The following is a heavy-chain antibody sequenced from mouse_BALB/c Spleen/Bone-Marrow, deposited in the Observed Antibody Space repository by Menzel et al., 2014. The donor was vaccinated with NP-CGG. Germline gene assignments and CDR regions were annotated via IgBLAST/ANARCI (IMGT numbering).Heavy chain of an antibody. J-gene: IGHJ3*01. CDR2: IDPANGNT. CDR1: GFNIKDTY. CDR3: APYYYGSSSFAY. Sequence: VQLQQSGAELVKPGASVKLSCTASGFNIKDTYMHWVKQRPEQGLEWIGRIDPANGNTKYDPKFQGKATLTADTSPNTAYLQLSSLTSEDTAVYYCAPYYYGSSSFAYWGQGTLVTVSA. V-gene: IGHV14-3*02. D-gene: IGHD1-1*01.